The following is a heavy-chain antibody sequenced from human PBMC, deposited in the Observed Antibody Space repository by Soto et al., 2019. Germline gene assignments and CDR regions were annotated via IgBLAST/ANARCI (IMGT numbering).Heavy chain of an antibody. CDR1: GYRFTSYW. CDR3: ARQLPYGGNSYCGMDV. CDR2: IYPGDSDI. V-gene: IGHV5-51*01. Sequence: GESLKISCKGSGYRFTSYWIGWVRQMPGKGLEWMGIIYPGDSDIRYSPSFQGQVTISADKSISTAYLQWSGLKASDTVIFYCARQLPYGGNSYCGMDVWGQGTTVTVSS. J-gene: IGHJ6*02. D-gene: IGHD2-15*01.